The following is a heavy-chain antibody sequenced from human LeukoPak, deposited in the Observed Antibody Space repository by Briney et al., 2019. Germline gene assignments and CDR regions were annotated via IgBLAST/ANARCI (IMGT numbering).Heavy chain of an antibody. Sequence: GGSLRLSCAASGFTFSSDGMSWVRQAPGKGLEWVSAISGSGGSTYYADSVKGRFTISRDNSKNTLYLQMNSLRAEDTAVYYCATGLRYFDYWGQGTLVTVSS. CDR2: ISGSGGST. J-gene: IGHJ4*02. D-gene: IGHD1-14*01. CDR3: ATGLRYFDY. CDR1: GFTFSSDG. V-gene: IGHV3-23*01.